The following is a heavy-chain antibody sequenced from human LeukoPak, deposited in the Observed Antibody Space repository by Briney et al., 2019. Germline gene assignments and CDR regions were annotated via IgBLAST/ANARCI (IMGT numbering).Heavy chain of an antibody. Sequence: PGGSLRLSCAASGFTFSTYWMHWVRQAPGKGLVWVSRINSDGSRTTYADSVKGRFTISRDNAKNTLYLQMNSLRTEDTAVYYCARPETQHNSGLDGFDIWGQGTMVTVSS. CDR3: ARPETQHNSGLDGFDI. J-gene: IGHJ3*02. CDR2: INSDGSRT. D-gene: IGHD6-19*01. CDR1: GFTFSTYW. V-gene: IGHV3-74*01.